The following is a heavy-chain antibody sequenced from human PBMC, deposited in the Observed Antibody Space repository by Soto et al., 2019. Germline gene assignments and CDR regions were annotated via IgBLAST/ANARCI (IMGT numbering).Heavy chain of an antibody. Sequence: GETLKISCQGSGYNFATHWIGWVRHKAGKGLEWMGIIFPGDAETRYSPSFQGHITISADKSISTAYLRWSSLKASDTGMYYCATPGGFGMDVWGQGTTVTVSS. CDR1: GYNFATHW. J-gene: IGHJ6*02. V-gene: IGHV5-51*01. D-gene: IGHD5-12*01. CDR3: ATPGGFGMDV. CDR2: IFPGDAET.